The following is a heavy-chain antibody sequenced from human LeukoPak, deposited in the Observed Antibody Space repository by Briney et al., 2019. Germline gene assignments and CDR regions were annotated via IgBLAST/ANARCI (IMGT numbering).Heavy chain of an antibody. CDR2: IYYSGST. CDR1: GGSISSYY. D-gene: IGHD2-15*01. J-gene: IGHJ4*02. V-gene: IGHV4-59*01. Sequence: PSETLSLTCTVSGGSISSYYWTWIRQPPGKGLEWIGYIYYSGSTNYNPSLKSRVTISVDTSKNQFSLKLSSVTAADTAVYYCARVGCSGGNCYPYYFDYWGRGTLVTVSS. CDR3: ARVGCSGGNCYPYYFDY.